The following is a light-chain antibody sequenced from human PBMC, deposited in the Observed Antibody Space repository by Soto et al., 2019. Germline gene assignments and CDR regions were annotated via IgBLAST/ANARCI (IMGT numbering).Light chain of an antibody. Sequence: EIVLTQSPATLSLSPGERATLSCRASQSVSRYLTWYQQKPGQGPRVLIYGASSRATGIPDRFSGSGSGTDFTLTINRLEPEDFAVYYCQQYGSSPPTFGQGTKVDI. J-gene: IGKJ1*01. CDR1: QSVSRY. CDR3: QQYGSSPPT. CDR2: GAS. V-gene: IGKV3-20*01.